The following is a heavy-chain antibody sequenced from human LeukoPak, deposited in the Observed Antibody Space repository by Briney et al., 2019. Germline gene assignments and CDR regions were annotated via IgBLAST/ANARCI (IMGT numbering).Heavy chain of an antibody. D-gene: IGHD3-22*01. CDR1: GFTVSSNY. CDR2: IYSGGST. CDR3: AKVHSSGYYYPLSWFDP. V-gene: IGHV3-53*01. Sequence: HPGGSLRLSCAASGFTVSSNYMSWVRQAPGKGLEWVSVIYSGGSTYYADSVKGRFTISRDNSKNTLYLQMNSLRAEDTAVYYCAKVHSSGYYYPLSWFDPWGQGTLVTVSS. J-gene: IGHJ5*02.